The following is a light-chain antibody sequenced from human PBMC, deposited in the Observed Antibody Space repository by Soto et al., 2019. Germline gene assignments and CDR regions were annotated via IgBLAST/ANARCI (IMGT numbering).Light chain of an antibody. V-gene: IGKV3-20*01. CDR3: QQYGSSPLVT. CDR1: QSVSSSY. CDR2: GAS. Sequence: EIVVTQSPGTLSLSPGERATLSCRASQSVSSSYLAWYQQKPGQAPRLLVYGASSRATGIPDRFSGSGSGTDFTLTISRLEPEDLAVYYCQQYGSSPLVTFGQGTRREIK. J-gene: IGKJ5*01.